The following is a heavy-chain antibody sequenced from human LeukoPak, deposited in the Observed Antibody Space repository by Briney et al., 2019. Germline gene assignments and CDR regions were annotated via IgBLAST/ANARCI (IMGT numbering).Heavy chain of an antibody. CDR2: IRYDGSNK. J-gene: IGHJ3*02. CDR3: ARDYLALLGGAPYDAFDI. Sequence: GGSLRLSCAASGFTFSSYGMHWVRQAPGKGLEWVTFIRYDGSNKYYTDSVKARFTISRDNSKNTLYLQMNSLRAEDTAVYYCARDYLALLGGAPYDAFDIWGQGTMVTVSS. D-gene: IGHD1-26*01. CDR1: GFTFSSYG. V-gene: IGHV3-30*02.